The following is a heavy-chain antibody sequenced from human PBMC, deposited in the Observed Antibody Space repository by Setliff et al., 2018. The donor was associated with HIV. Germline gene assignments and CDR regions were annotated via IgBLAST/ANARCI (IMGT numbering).Heavy chain of an antibody. CDR3: ARHDCGGDCSINWFDP. CDR1: GGSISSSSYY. CDR2: SYYSGST. J-gene: IGHJ5*02. D-gene: IGHD2-21*02. Sequence: SETLSLTCTVSGGSISSSSYYWGWIRQPPGKGLEWIGSSYYSGSTYYNPSLKSRVTISVDTSKNQFSLKLSSVTAADTAVYYCARHDCGGDCSINWFDPWGQGTLVTVSS. V-gene: IGHV4-39*07.